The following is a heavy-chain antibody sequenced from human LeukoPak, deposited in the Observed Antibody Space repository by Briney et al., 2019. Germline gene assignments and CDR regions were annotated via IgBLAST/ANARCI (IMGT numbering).Heavy chain of an antibody. Sequence: ASVKVSCKASGYRFTSYSISWVRQAPGQGIEWVGWISSYNGKTNYGKNVQGRVTMTTDTSTSTADMELRGLSTDDKAINKRARNYESSKDGNDNWGRRTLV. CDR1: GYRFTSYS. D-gene: IGHD3-22*01. CDR2: ISSYNGKT. J-gene: IGHJ4*01. CDR3: ARNYESSKDGNDN. V-gene: IGHV1-18*01.